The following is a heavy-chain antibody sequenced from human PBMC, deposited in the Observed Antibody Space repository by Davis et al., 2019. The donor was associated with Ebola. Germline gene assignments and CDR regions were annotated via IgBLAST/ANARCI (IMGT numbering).Heavy chain of an antibody. J-gene: IGHJ6*04. CDR2: INGDGNTI. Sequence: GESLKIPCAASGSTFSRYWMHWVRQAPGQGLVWVSRINGDGNTIGYADSVKGRFTISRDNAKNTLYLQMNSLRAEDTAVYYCARRSGYNYGYEGMDVWGKGTTVTVSS. V-gene: IGHV3-74*01. CDR1: GSTFSRYW. D-gene: IGHD5-18*01. CDR3: ARRSGYNYGYEGMDV.